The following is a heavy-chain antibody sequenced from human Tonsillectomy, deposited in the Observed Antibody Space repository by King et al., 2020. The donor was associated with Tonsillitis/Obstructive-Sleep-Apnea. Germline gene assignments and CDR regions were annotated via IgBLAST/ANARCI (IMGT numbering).Heavy chain of an antibody. CDR2: ISYDGNNK. V-gene: IGHV3-30*04. CDR1: GFTFSSYP. D-gene: IGHD3-3*01. J-gene: IGHJ4*02. CDR3: ARKALDQYYDLWSGPRVTYYFDY. Sequence: QVQLVESGGGVVQPGRSLRLSCAASGFTFSSYPMHWVRQAPGKGLEWVAVISYDGNNKYYADSVKGRFTISRDNSKNTLYLQMNSLRAEDTAVYYCARKALDQYYDLWSGPRVTYYFDYWGQGTLVTVSS.